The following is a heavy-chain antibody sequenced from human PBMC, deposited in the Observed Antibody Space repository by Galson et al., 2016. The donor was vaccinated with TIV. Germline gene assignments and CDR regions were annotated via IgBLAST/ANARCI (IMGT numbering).Heavy chain of an antibody. CDR2: INWNGAST. CDR3: AREVTCGGVCYYFDF. CDR1: GFTFDDYD. Sequence: SLRLSCAASGFTFDDYDFSWVRQAPGKGLEWVSSINWNGASTGHANSVKGRFTISRDNAKNSLYLQMNDLRVEDTAFYHCAREVTCGGVCYYFDFWGQGTLVTVSS. V-gene: IGHV3-20*01. D-gene: IGHD2-21*02. J-gene: IGHJ4*02.